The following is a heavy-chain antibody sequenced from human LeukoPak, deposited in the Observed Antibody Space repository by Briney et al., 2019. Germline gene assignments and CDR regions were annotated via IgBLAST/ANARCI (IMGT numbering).Heavy chain of an antibody. CDR3: ARDRVEVFDY. V-gene: IGHV3-21*01. Sequence: GGSLRLSCAASGFTFSSYSMNWVRQAPGKGLEWVSSISSSSSYIYYADSVKGRFTISGDNAKNSLYLQMNSLRAEDTAVYYCARDRVEVFDYWGQGTLVTVSS. CDR2: ISSSSSYI. CDR1: GFTFSSYS. D-gene: IGHD2-15*01. J-gene: IGHJ4*02.